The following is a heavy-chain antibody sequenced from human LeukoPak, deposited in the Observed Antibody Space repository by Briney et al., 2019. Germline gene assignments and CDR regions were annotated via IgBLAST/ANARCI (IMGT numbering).Heavy chain of an antibody. CDR3: AKDSSSGGPYYFDY. V-gene: IGHV3-23*01. CDR2: ISGSGGST. J-gene: IGHJ4*02. D-gene: IGHD6-25*01. CDR1: GFTFSSYA. Sequence: PGGSLRLSCAASGFTFSSYAMSWVRPAPGKGLEWVSAISGSGGSTYYADSVKGRFTISRDNSKDMLYLQMNSLRAEDTAAYYCAKDSSSGGPYYFDYWGQGTLVTVSS.